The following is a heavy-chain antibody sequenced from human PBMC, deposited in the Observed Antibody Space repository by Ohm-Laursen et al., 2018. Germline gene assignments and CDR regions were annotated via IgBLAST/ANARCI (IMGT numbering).Heavy chain of an antibody. V-gene: IGHV3-9*01. J-gene: IGHJ4*02. CDR1: GFTFSNYW. Sequence: SLRLSCAASGFTFSNYWMHWVRQAPGKGLEWVSGISCNCGSIGYADSVKGRFTISRDNTKDSLYLQMNSLRAEDTPLYYCAKDYGYANKYGDDIDDWGQGTTVTVSS. CDR2: ISCNCGSI. CDR3: AKDYGYANKYGDDIDD. D-gene: IGHD4-17*01.